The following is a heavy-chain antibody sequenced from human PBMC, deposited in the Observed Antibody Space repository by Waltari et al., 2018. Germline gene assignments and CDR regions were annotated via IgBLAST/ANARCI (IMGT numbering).Heavy chain of an antibody. J-gene: IGHJ3*02. V-gene: IGHV1-24*01. CDR1: GTTLTELS. D-gene: IGHD1-7*01. Sequence: QVQLVQSGAEVKKPGASVQVSCKVSGTTLTELSLPWGRQAPGKGLEWMGGFDPEDGETIYAQKFQGRVTMTEDTSTDTAYMELSSLRSEDTAVYYCATSRWGGTTLAFDIWGQGTMVTVSS. CDR3: ATSRWGGTTLAFDI. CDR2: FDPEDGET.